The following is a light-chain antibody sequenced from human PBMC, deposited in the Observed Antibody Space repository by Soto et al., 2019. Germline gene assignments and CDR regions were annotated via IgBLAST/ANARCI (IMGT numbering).Light chain of an antibody. CDR3: CSFAGSSYVV. V-gene: IGLV2-11*01. CDR1: SSDVGGYNY. CDR2: DVS. J-gene: IGLJ2*01. Sequence: QSALTQPRSVSGSPGQSVTISCTGTSSDVGGYNYVSWYQQHPGKAPKLMIYDVSKRPSGVPDRFSGSKSDNTASLTISGLQAEDDADYYCCSFAGSSYVVFGGGTNVTVL.